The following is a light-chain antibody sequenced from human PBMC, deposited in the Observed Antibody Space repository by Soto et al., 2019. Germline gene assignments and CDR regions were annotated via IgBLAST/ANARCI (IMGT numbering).Light chain of an antibody. CDR1: SSDVGGYDY. V-gene: IGLV2-14*01. CDR3: SSYTSSSTPYV. Sequence: QSVLTQPASVSGSPGQSITISCTGTSSDVGGYDYVSWYQQHPGKAPKLIIYEVNNRPSGVSNRFSGSKSDNTASLTISGLQAEDEADYYCSSYTSSSTPYVFXSGTKVTVL. J-gene: IGLJ1*01. CDR2: EVN.